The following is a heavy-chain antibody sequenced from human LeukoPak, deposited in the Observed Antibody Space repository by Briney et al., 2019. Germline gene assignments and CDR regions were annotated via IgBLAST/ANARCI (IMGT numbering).Heavy chain of an antibody. V-gene: IGHV4-59*08. J-gene: IGHJ4*02. CDR1: GGSISSYY. CDR3: ARSYYDSSDYYFTS. Sequence: SETLSLTCTVSGGSISSYYWSWIRQPPGKELEWIGYIYYSGSTNYNPSLKSRVTISVDTSKNQFSLKLSSVTAADTAVYYCARSYYDSSDYYFTSWGQGILVTVSS. CDR2: IYYSGST. D-gene: IGHD3-22*01.